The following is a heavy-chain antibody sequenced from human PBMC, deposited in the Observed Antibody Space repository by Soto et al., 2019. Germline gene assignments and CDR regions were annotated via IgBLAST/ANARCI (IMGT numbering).Heavy chain of an antibody. V-gene: IGHV1-69*06. J-gene: IGHJ4*02. D-gene: IGHD6-13*01. CDR1: GGTFSSYA. CDR2: IIPIFGTA. Sequence: SVKVSCKASGGTFSSYAISWVRQAPGQGLEWMGGIIPIFGTANYAQKFQGRVTITADKSTSTAYMELSSLRSGDTAVYYCARDSTPSEYSSSWYAFDYWGQGTLVTVSS. CDR3: ARDSTPSEYSSSWYAFDY.